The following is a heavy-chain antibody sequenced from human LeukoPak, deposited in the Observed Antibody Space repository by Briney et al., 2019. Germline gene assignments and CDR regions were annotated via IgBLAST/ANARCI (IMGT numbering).Heavy chain of an antibody. J-gene: IGHJ4*02. CDR3: ARVLRGLPYYFDY. CDR2: IIPILGIA. CDR1: GGTFSSYA. V-gene: IGHV1-69*04. D-gene: IGHD1-26*01. Sequence: SVKVSCKASGGTFSSYAISWVRQAPGQGLEWMGRIIPILGIANYAQKFQGRVTITADKSTGTAYMELSSLRSEDTAVYYCARVLRGLPYYFDYWGQGTLVTVSS.